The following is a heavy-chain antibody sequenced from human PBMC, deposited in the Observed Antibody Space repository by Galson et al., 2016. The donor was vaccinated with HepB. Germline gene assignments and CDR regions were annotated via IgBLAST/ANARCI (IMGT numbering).Heavy chain of an antibody. J-gene: IGHJ4*02. CDR2: IAYTVTA. Sequence: SETLSLTCTVSGGSVSSGPYYWAWIRQPPGKGLECLGYIAYTVTADHNPSLRSRVTIVADKSKNQFSLKLDSVTPADTAMYFCAMGAEGRGVAPYFESWGQGIMVRVSS. V-gene: IGHV4-61*01. CDR3: AMGAEGRGVAPYFES. D-gene: IGHD3-10*01. CDR1: GGSVSSGPYY.